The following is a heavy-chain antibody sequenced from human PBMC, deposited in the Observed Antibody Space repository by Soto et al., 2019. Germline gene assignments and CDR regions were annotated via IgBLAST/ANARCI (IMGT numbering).Heavy chain of an antibody. D-gene: IGHD2-15*01. J-gene: IGHJ6*02. CDR2: ISGSGGST. Sequence: PGGSLRLCCAASGFTFSSYAMSWVRQAPGEGLEWVSAISGSGGSTYYADSVKGRFTISRDNSKNTLYLQMNSLRAEDTAVYYCAKDAPILRLYYGMDVWGQGTTVTVSS. CDR3: AKDAPILRLYYGMDV. V-gene: IGHV3-23*01. CDR1: GFTFSSYA.